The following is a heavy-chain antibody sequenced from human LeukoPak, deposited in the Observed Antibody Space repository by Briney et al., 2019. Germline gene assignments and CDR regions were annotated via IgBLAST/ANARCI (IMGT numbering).Heavy chain of an antibody. CDR3: ARGMWDIVVVPAALYGMDV. D-gene: IGHD2-2*01. CDR1: GGTFSSYA. CDR2: IIPILGIA. Sequence: SVKVSCKASGGTFSSYAISWVRQAPGQGLEWMGRIIPILGIANYAQKFQGRVTITADKSTSTAYMELSSLRSEDTAVYYCARGMWDIVVVPAALYGMDVWGQGTTVTVSS. J-gene: IGHJ6*02. V-gene: IGHV1-69*04.